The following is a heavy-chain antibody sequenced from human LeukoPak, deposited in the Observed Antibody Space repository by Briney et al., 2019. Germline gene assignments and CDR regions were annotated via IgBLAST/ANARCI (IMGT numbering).Heavy chain of an antibody. CDR1: GFTFDNYA. J-gene: IGHJ4*02. Sequence: GGSLRLSCTASGFTFDNYAMSWFRQAPGKGLEWVGFIRSKIYGWTTEYAASVKGRFTISRDDSKSIAYLQMTSLKSEDTAVYYCVRYSGDADYWGQGTLVTVSS. V-gene: IGHV3-49*03. CDR3: VRYSGDADY. D-gene: IGHD5-12*01. CDR2: IRSKIYGWTT.